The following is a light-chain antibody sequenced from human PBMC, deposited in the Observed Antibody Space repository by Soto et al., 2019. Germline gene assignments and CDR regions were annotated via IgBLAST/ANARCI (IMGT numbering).Light chain of an antibody. CDR1: QSVSSNY. Sequence: IGLTQSPGTLSLSPGERATLSCRASQSVSSNYLAWYQQKPGQAPRPLIYGASSRATGIPDRFSGSGAGTDFTLTISRLESEDFAVYYCQQYGSSPWTFGQGTKVEIK. V-gene: IGKV3-20*01. CDR2: GAS. CDR3: QQYGSSPWT. J-gene: IGKJ1*01.